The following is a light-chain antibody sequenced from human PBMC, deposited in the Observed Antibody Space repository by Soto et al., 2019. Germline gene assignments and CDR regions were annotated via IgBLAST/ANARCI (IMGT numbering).Light chain of an antibody. CDR3: ATWDASLSAWV. CDR2: KNN. J-gene: IGLJ3*02. CDR1: SSNIGRNF. V-gene: IGLV1-47*01. Sequence: QPVLPQPPSASGTPGQRVTISCSGSSSNIGRNFVYWYQQLPGTAPKLLIYKNNQRPSGVPDRFSGSKSGPSASLAISRLQSEDEADYYCATWDASLSAWVFGGGTKVTVL.